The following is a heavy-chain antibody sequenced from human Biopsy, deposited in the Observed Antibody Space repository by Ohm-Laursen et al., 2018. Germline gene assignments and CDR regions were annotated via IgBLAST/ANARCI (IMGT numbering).Heavy chain of an antibody. CDR2: INTSGGST. D-gene: IGHD4-17*01. CDR3: AKPGGSYGSEFYFGY. CDR1: GFTFSSYA. Sequence: SLRLSCSASGFTFSSYAMTWVRQAPGKGLEWVSVINTSGGSTHYAVSVKGRFTISRDNSKNTLYLRMNSLRAEDTAVYYCAKPGGSYGSEFYFGYLGQGTLVPLSP. J-gene: IGHJ4*02. V-gene: IGHV3-23*01.